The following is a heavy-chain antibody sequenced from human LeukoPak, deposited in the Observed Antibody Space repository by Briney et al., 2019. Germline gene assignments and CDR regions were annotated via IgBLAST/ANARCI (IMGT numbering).Heavy chain of an antibody. CDR2: IYPGDSDT. CDR1: GYSLTSYW. V-gene: IGHV5-51*01. Sequence: GESLQISCQGSGYSLTSYWVGWVRQMPGKGLEWMGIIYPGDSDTRYGPSFQGQVTISADKSISTAYLQWSSLKASDTAMYYCARRDCSGGSCYSGYGAFDFWGQGTMVTVSS. D-gene: IGHD2-15*01. CDR3: ARRDCSGGSCYSGYGAFDF. J-gene: IGHJ3*01.